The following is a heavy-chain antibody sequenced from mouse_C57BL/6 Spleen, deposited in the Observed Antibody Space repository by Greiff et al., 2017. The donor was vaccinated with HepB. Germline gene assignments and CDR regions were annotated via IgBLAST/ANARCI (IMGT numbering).Heavy chain of an antibody. CDR1: GYTFTDYY. V-gene: IGHV1-26*01. CDR3: ANYDGYYGDYYAMDY. J-gene: IGHJ4*01. Sequence: EVQLQQSGPELVKPGASVKISCKASGYTFTDYYMNWVKQSHGKSLEWIGDINPNNGGTSYNQKFKGKATLTVDKSSSTAYMELRSLTSEDSAVYYCANYDGYYGDYYAMDYWGQGTSVTVSS. D-gene: IGHD2-3*01. CDR2: INPNNGGT.